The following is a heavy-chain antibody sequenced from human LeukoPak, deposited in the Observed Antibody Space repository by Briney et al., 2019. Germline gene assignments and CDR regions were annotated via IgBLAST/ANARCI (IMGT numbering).Heavy chain of an antibody. J-gene: IGHJ5*02. CDR1: GGTFSSYA. Sequence: SVKVSCEASGGTFSSYAISWVRQAPGQGLEWMGGIIPIFGTANYAQKFQGRVTITTDESTSTAYMELSSLRSEDTAVYYCAREEEDYYDSSGLFDPWGQGTLVTVSS. CDR2: IIPIFGTA. D-gene: IGHD3-22*01. V-gene: IGHV1-69*05. CDR3: AREEEDYYDSSGLFDP.